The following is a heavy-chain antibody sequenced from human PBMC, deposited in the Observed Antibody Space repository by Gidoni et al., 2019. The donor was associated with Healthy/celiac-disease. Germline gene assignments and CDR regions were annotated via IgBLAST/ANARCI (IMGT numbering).Heavy chain of an antibody. Sequence: QVQLVQSGAEVKKPGASVTVSCKASGYTFTGYYMHWVRQAPGQGLEWMGRINPNSGGTNYAQKFQGRVTMTRDTSISTAYMELSRLRSDDTAVYYCARGMSIAARHNYYYMDVWGKGTTVTVSS. CDR2: INPNSGGT. J-gene: IGHJ6*03. D-gene: IGHD6-6*01. V-gene: IGHV1-2*06. CDR3: ARGMSIAARHNYYYMDV. CDR1: GYTFTGYY.